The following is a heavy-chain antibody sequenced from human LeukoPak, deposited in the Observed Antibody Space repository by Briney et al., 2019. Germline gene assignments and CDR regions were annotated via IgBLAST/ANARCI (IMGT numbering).Heavy chain of an antibody. V-gene: IGHV1-46*01. Sequence: GASVKVSCKASGYTFTSYYMHWVRQAPGQGLEWMGIINPSGGSTSCAQKFQGRVTMTRDTSTSTVYMELSSLRSEDTAVYYCARDRRVNYYGSGSYLGYYYYGMDVWGQGTTVTVSS. CDR1: GYTFTSYY. CDR3: ARDRRVNYYGSGSYLGYYYYGMDV. J-gene: IGHJ6*02. D-gene: IGHD3-10*01. CDR2: INPSGGST.